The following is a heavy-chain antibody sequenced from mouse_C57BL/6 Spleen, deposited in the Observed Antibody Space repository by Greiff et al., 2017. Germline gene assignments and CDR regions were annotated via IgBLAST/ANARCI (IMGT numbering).Heavy chain of an antibody. CDR1: GFSLTSYG. CDR2: IWSGGST. CDR3: ARGNYIFYYAMDY. Sequence: VKLEESGPGLVQPSQSLSITCTVSGFSLTSYGVHWVRQSPGKGLEWLGVIWSGGSTDYNAAFISRLSISKDNSKSQVFFKMNSLQADDTAIYYCARGNYIFYYAMDYWGQGTSVTVSS. V-gene: IGHV2-2*01. J-gene: IGHJ4*01. D-gene: IGHD2-1*01.